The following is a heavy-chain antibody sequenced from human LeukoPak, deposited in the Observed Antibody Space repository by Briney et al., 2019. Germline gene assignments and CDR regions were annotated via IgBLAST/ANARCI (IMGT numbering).Heavy chain of an antibody. Sequence: PGGSLRLPCAASGFTFSSYSMNWVRQAPGKGLEWVSAISGSGGSTYYADSVKGRFTISRDNSKNTLYLQMNSLRAEDTAVYYCAKGLAPYHSSGWVGIDYWGQGTLVTVSS. CDR3: AKGLAPYHSSGWVGIDY. J-gene: IGHJ4*02. V-gene: IGHV3-23*01. CDR1: GFTFSSYS. D-gene: IGHD6-19*01. CDR2: ISGSGGST.